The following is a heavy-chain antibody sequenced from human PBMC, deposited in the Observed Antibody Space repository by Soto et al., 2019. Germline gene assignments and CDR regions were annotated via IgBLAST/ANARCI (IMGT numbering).Heavy chain of an antibody. CDR2: TYYRSKWYN. J-gene: IGHJ5*02. V-gene: IGHV6-1*01. CDR1: GDSVSSNSAA. D-gene: IGHD6-13*01. Sequence: SQTLSLTCAISGDSVSSNSAAWNWIRQSPSRGLEWLGRTYYRSKWYNDYAVSVKSRITINPDTSKNQFSLQLNSVTPEDTAVYYCARETLLFECIATPGRLFYPFGQGTLVTVSS. CDR3: ARETLLFECIATPGRLFYP.